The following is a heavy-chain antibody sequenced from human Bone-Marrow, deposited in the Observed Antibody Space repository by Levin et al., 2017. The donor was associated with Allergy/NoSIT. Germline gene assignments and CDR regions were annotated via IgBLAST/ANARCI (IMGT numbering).Heavy chain of an antibody. D-gene: IGHD2-15*01. Sequence: GGSLRLSCAASGFTFSDYYMSWIRQAPGKGLEWVSYISSSGSTIYYADSVKGRFTISRDNAKNSLYLQMNSLRAEDTAVYYCARAPAATPYCYYYYYMDVWGKGTAVTVSS. CDR3: ARAPAATPYCYYYYYMDV. V-gene: IGHV3-11*01. CDR2: ISSSGSTI. J-gene: IGHJ6*03. CDR1: GFTFSDYY.